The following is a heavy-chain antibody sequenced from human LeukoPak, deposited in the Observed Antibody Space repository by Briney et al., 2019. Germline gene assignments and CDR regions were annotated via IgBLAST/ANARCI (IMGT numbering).Heavy chain of an antibody. J-gene: IGHJ5*02. CDR3: ARDRYYDYVWGSYRPYNWFDP. D-gene: IGHD3-16*02. Sequence: SETLSLTCTVSGGSISSYYWSWIRHPPGKGLEWIGYIYYSGSTNYNPSLKSRVTISVDTSKNQFSLKLSSVTAADTAVYYCARDRYYDYVWGSYRPYNWFDPWGQGTLVTVSS. CDR2: IYYSGST. CDR1: GGSISSYY. V-gene: IGHV4-59*01.